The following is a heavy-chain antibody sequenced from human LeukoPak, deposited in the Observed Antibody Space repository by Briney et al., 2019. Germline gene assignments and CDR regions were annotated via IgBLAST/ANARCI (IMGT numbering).Heavy chain of an antibody. V-gene: IGHV4-61*02. CDR1: GGSISSGSYY. CDR2: IYTSGST. CDR3: ARVVTIFGVVVMDV. Sequence: SQTLSLTCTVSGGSISSGSYYWSWIRQPAGKGLEWIGRIYTSGSTNYNPSLKSRVTISVDTSKNQFSPKLSSVTAADTAVYYCARVVTIFGVVVMDVWGKGTTVTVSS. D-gene: IGHD3-3*01. J-gene: IGHJ6*04.